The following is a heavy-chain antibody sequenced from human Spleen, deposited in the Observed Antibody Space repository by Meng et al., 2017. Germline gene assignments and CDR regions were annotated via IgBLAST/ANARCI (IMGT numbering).Heavy chain of an antibody. J-gene: IGHJ5*02. CDR2: IGHSGFT. D-gene: IGHD6-19*01. CDR3: VRSSAWVRTGFDP. V-gene: IGHV4-39*01. CDR1: GGSISTSGYY. Sequence: QVQLPESGPGLVKPSEALSLTCSVSGGSISTSGYYWGWIRQPPGKGLEWIGCIGHSGFTYYTPSLKSRVAVSLDTSKSQFSLILTSVTAADTAVYYCVRSSAWVRTGFDPWGQGTLVTVSS.